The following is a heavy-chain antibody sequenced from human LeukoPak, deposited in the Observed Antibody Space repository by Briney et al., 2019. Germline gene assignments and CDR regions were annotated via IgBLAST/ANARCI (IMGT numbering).Heavy chain of an antibody. D-gene: IGHD2/OR15-2a*01. V-gene: IGHV1-2*04. CDR3: ARGIYDSTLGLDY. Sequence: ASVKVSCKASGYTFTGYYMHWVRQAPGQGLEWMGWINPNSGGTNYAQKFQGWVTMTRDTSISTAYMELSRLRSDDTAVYYCARGIYDSTLGLDYWGQGTLVTVSS. J-gene: IGHJ4*02. CDR1: GYTFTGYY. CDR2: INPNSGGT.